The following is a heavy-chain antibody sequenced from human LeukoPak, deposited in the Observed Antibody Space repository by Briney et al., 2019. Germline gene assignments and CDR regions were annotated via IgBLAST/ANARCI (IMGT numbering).Heavy chain of an antibody. CDR1: GFTFDDYG. D-gene: IGHD6-13*01. V-gene: IGHV3-20*04. J-gene: IGHJ4*02. CDR3: ASTYSSSFDY. Sequence: GGSLRLSCAASGFTFDDYGMSRVRQAPGKGLEWVSGINWNGGSTGYADSVKGRFTISRDNAKNSLYLQMNSLRAEDTALYYCASTYSSSFDYWGQGTLVTVSS. CDR2: INWNGGST.